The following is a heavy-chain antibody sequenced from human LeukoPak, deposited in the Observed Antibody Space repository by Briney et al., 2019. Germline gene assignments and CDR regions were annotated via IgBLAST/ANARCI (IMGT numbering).Heavy chain of an antibody. D-gene: IGHD6-6*01. V-gene: IGHV3-11*04. J-gene: IGHJ4*02. CDR2: ISSSGSTI. Sequence: PGGSLRLSCAASGFTFSDYYMSWIRQAPGKGLEWVSYISSSGSTIYYADSVKGRFTISRDNAKNSLYLQMNSLRAEDTAVYYCAIRPWLGSVRARDYWGQGTLVTVSS. CDR3: AIRPWLGSVRARDY. CDR1: GFTFSDYY.